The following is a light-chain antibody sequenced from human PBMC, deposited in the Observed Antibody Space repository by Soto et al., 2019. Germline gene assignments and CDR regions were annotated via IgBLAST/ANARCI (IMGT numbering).Light chain of an antibody. J-gene: IGKJ1*01. Sequence: DIQMTQSPSTLSASVGDRVTLTCRASQSVNTWLAWYQQKPGKAPKLLIYGASTLQSGVPSRFGGSGSGTDFTLTISSLQPEDFATYYCQQSYSSWTFGQGTKVDIK. V-gene: IGKV1-5*01. CDR3: QQSYSSWT. CDR1: QSVNTW. CDR2: GAS.